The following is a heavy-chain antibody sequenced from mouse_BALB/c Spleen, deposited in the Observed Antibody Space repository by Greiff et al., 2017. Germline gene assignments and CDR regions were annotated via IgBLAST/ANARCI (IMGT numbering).Heavy chain of an antibody. J-gene: IGHJ3*01. CDR1: GYTFTSYY. CDR3: TREEKRLTGTPFAY. CDR2: INPSNGGT. Sequence: QVQLQQPGAELVKPGASVKLSCKASGYTFTSYYMYWVKQRPGQGLEWIGGINPSNGGTNFNEKFKSKATLTVDKSSSTAYMQLSSLTSEDSAVYYCTREEKRLTGTPFAYWGQGTLVTVSA. V-gene: IGHV1S81*02. D-gene: IGHD4-1*01.